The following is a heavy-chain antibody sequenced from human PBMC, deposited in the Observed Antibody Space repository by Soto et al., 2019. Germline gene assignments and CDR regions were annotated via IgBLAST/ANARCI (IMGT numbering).Heavy chain of an antibody. CDR3: ASSGLILTGYSPLDY. D-gene: IGHD3-9*01. J-gene: IGHJ4*02. Sequence: ASVKVSCKASGYTFTSYYMHWVRQAPGQGLEWMGWINPNSGGTNYAQKFQGRVTMTRDTSISTAYMELSRLRSDDTAVYYCASSGLILTGYSPLDYWGQGTLVTVSS. CDR1: GYTFTSYY. V-gene: IGHV1-2*02. CDR2: INPNSGGT.